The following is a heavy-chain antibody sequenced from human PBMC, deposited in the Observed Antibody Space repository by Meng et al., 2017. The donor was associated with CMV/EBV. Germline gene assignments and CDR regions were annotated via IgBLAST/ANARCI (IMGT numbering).Heavy chain of an antibody. J-gene: IGHJ4*02. CDR2: ISPGDSDT. Sequence: GESLKISCKCSGYSFTSYWICWVLQMPGKGLAWMGIISPGDSDTRYSPSVQGQVTISADKSISTAYLQWSSLKASDTAMYYCARQMRDDSSGWYAFDYWGQGTLVTVSS. CDR1: GYSFTSYW. D-gene: IGHD6-19*01. V-gene: IGHV5-51*01. CDR3: ARQMRDDSSGWYAFDY.